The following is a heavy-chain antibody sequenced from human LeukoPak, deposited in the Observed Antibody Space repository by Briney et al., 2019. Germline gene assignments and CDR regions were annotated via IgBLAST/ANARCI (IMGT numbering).Heavy chain of an antibody. CDR3: VSAGSCLY. CDR2: IRSSSNTM. CDR1: GFTLRSSV. D-gene: IGHD6-19*01. J-gene: IGHJ4*02. V-gene: IGHV3-48*02. Sequence: GGSLRVSCAASGFTLRSSVMNWVRQAPGKGLEWVSYIRSSSNTMYYADSVKGRFTISRDNANNPLYLQMNSLRDEDTGGYYCVSAGSCLYWGQGTLLTVSS.